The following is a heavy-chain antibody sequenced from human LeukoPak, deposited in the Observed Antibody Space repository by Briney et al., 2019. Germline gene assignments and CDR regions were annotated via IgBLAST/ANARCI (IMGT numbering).Heavy chain of an antibody. V-gene: IGHV3-30-3*01. Sequence: GGSPRLSCAASGFTFSSYAMHWVRQAPGKGLEWVAVISYDGSNKYYADSVKGRFTISRDNSKNTLYLQMNSLRAEDTAVYYCARVVLLEGYYYYGMDVWGQGTTVTVSS. J-gene: IGHJ6*02. CDR3: ARVVLLEGYYYYGMDV. CDR1: GFTFSSYA. D-gene: IGHD3-10*01. CDR2: ISYDGSNK.